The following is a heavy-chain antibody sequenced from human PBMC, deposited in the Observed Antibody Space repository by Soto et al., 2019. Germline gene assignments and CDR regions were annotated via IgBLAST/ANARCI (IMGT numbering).Heavy chain of an antibody. Sequence: GGSLRLSCEASGFIFSNTWMSWVRQAPGKGLEWVGRIKRKTDGETTDYAAPVKGRFSISRDESKNTVYLEMNSLKTEDTAVYYCTSSLTILHDYWGQGTLVTVSS. CDR1: GFIFSNTW. J-gene: IGHJ4*02. CDR3: TSSLTILHDY. V-gene: IGHV3-15*01. CDR2: IKRKTDGETT. D-gene: IGHD3-10*01.